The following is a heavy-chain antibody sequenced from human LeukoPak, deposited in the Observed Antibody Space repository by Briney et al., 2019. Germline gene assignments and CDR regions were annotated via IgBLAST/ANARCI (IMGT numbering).Heavy chain of an antibody. Sequence: GGSLRLSCAASGFTFSTYRMNWVRQAPGKGLEWVAVISYDGSNKYYADSVKGRFTISRDNSKNTLYLQMNSLRAEDTAVYYCAKLEIGAVAGSSSANTNDYWGQGTLVTVSS. CDR1: GFTFSTYR. J-gene: IGHJ4*02. V-gene: IGHV3-30*18. CDR3: AKLEIGAVAGSSSANTNDY. CDR2: ISYDGSNK. D-gene: IGHD6-19*01.